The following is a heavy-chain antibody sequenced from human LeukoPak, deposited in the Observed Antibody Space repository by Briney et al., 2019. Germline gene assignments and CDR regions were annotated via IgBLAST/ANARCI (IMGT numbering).Heavy chain of an antibody. CDR1: GYTFTDYF. Sequence: ASVKVSCKASGYTFTDYFMHWVRQAPGQGLEWMGWINPNSGATNYAQQFQGRVTMTRDRSISTMFMELSRLTSDDTALYYCARDLGLHCTRISGQSDYWGQGTLVTVSS. CDR3: ARDLGLHCTRISGQSDY. J-gene: IGHJ4*02. V-gene: IGHV1-2*02. D-gene: IGHD2-8*01. CDR2: INPNSGAT.